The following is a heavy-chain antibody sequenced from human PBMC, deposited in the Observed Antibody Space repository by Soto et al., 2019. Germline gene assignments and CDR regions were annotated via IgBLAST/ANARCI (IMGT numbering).Heavy chain of an antibody. CDR3: ARCSSDYSADGLSLKY. D-gene: IGHD4-4*01. CDR1: GYTFTGYA. V-gene: IGHV1-18*01. Sequence: QVQLVQSGAEVKRPGASVKVSCKASGYTFTGYAFSWVRQAPGQGLEWMGWISAYSGHTVYSQKFQDRVTMTTDPSTTTTYLEVRSLGSDDTAVYYCARCSSDYSADGLSLKYWGQGTLVTVS. CDR2: ISAYSGHT. J-gene: IGHJ1*01.